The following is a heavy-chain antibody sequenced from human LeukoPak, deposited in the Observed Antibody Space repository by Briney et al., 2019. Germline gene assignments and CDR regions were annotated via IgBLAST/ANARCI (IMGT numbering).Heavy chain of an antibody. V-gene: IGHV3-74*01. Sequence: GGSLRLSCAASGFIFSGSWMDWVRQAPGKGLVWVSRINSDGSSTSYADSVKGRFTISRDNAKNTLDLQMNILRAEDTAVYYCARGGGSGSFDYWGQGTLVTVSS. CDR2: INSDGSST. CDR1: GFIFSGSW. D-gene: IGHD3-10*01. CDR3: ARGGGSGSFDY. J-gene: IGHJ4*02.